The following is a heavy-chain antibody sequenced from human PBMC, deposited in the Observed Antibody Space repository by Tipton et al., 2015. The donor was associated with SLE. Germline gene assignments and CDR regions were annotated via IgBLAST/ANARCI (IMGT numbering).Heavy chain of an antibody. D-gene: IGHD3-10*01. CDR1: GGSISTSSFS. CDR3: ARRPKSLRFRASGAFDS. V-gene: IGHV4-39*07. J-gene: IGHJ3*02. Sequence: TLSLTCTVSGGSISTSSFSCGWICQPPRKGLEWFGSIYYSGRTYYNQSLKSRGTISVDTSKNQFSLKLSSVTAADTAVDYCARRPKSLRFRASGAFDSWGQVTMVTVS. CDR2: IYYSGRT.